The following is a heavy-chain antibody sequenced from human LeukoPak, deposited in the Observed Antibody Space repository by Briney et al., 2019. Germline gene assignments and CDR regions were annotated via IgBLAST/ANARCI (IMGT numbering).Heavy chain of an antibody. Sequence: PGGSLRLPCAVSGFTFSNYWMNWVRRAPGKGLEWVANINRDGSEKNYVDSVKGRFTISRDNAKRSLYLQMDSLRDEDTAVYNCVSCGTATCIIRFDHWGQGTLVSVSS. CDR3: VSCGTATCIIRFDH. CDR1: GFTFSNYW. J-gene: IGHJ4*02. V-gene: IGHV3-7*01. CDR2: INRDGSEK. D-gene: IGHD2-15*01.